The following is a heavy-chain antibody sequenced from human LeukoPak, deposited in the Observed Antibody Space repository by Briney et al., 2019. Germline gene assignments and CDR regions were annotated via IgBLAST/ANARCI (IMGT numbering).Heavy chain of an antibody. V-gene: IGHV3-11*01. J-gene: IGHJ3*02. D-gene: IGHD3-10*01. CDR3: ARDSRGAFDI. Sequence: GGSLTLFCAASGFTFSDYYINWIRQAPGKGLEWISYISSDGSTVYSADSVKGRFTVSRDNAYHSLYLQMNSLRAEDTAVYYCARDSRGAFDIWGQGTMVTVSS. CDR1: GFTFSDYY. CDR2: ISSDGSTV.